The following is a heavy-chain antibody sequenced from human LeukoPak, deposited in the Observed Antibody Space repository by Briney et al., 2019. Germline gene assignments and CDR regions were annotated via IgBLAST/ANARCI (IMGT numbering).Heavy chain of an antibody. D-gene: IGHD6-19*01. Sequence: SGPTLVNPTQTHTLTCTFSGFSLSTSGMCVSWIRQPPGKALEWLARIDWDGDKWYSTSLKTRLTISKDTSKNQVVLTMTNMDPVDTATYYCARKGSAWNYFDYWGQGALVTVSS. J-gene: IGHJ4*02. CDR2: IDWDGDK. V-gene: IGHV2-70*11. CDR1: GFSLSTSGMC. CDR3: ARKGSAWNYFDY.